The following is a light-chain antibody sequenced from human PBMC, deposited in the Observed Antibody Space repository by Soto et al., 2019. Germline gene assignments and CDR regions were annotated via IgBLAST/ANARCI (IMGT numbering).Light chain of an antibody. CDR3: CSYTSSSTYV. J-gene: IGLJ1*01. V-gene: IGLV2-14*01. CDR2: DVS. CDR1: SSDVGGYNY. Sequence: QSVLTQPASVSGSPGHSITISCTGTSSDVGGYNYVSWYQQHPGKAPKLMIYDVSNRPSGVSNRFSGSKSGNTASLTISGLQVEDEADYYCCSYTSSSTYVFGTGTKVTVL.